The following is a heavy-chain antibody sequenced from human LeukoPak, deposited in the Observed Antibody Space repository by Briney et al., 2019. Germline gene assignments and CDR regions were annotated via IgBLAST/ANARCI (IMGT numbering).Heavy chain of an antibody. CDR2: ITGSSDIT. D-gene: IGHD4-23*01. V-gene: IGHV3-23*01. CDR1: GFTLSTYA. J-gene: IGHJ4*02. Sequence: GGSLRLSCAASGFTLSTYAMTWVRQTPGKGLEWVSVITGSSDITHYADSVKGRFTISRDNSKNTLYLQMNSLRAEDTAKYYCAQDHDRWSFDYWGQGTPVTVSS. CDR3: AQDHDRWSFDY.